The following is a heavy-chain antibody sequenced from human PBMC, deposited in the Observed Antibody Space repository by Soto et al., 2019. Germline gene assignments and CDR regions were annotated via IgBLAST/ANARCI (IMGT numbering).Heavy chain of an antibody. CDR1: GGSFSGYY. V-gene: IGHV4-34*01. CDR2: INHSGST. J-gene: IGHJ4*02. D-gene: IGHD4-17*01. Sequence: QVQLQQWGAGLLKPSETLSLTCAVYGGSFSGYYWSWIRQPPGKGLEWIGEINHSGSTNYNPSLKSRVTISVDTSKNQFSLKLSSVTAADTAVYYCARGAVTTEVWFFDYWGQGTLVTVSS. CDR3: ARGAVTTEVWFFDY.